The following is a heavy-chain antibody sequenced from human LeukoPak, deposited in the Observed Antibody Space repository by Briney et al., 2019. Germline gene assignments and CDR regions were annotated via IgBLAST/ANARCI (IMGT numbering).Heavy chain of an antibody. J-gene: IGHJ4*02. CDR3: ARGQVFSGYDSQKLPDS. Sequence: SETLSLTCTVSGGSISSYYWSWIRQPPGKGLEWVAYIYYTGNTNYNPSLKSRVTVSLDTPKNQISLKLRSVTAADTAVYYCARGQVFSGYDSQKLPDSWGQGTLVTVSS. CDR1: GGSISSYY. D-gene: IGHD5-12*01. CDR2: IYYTGNT. V-gene: IGHV4-59*01.